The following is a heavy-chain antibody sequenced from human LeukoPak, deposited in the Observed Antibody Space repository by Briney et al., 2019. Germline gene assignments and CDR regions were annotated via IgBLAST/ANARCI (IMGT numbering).Heavy chain of an antibody. D-gene: IGHD1-26*01. J-gene: IGHJ5*02. CDR2: IRGSGGST. V-gene: IGHV3-23*01. CDR1: GFSFNIYG. CDR3: AKDSLGGRYSGSYYPSENWFVP. Sequence: GGTLRLSCAASGFSFNIYGMGWVRQAPGKGLELVSSIRGSGGSTYYADSVKGRFTISRDNSKNSLYLQMNSMRAEDTAVYYCAKDSLGGRYSGSYYPSENWFVPWGQGPLVTVSS.